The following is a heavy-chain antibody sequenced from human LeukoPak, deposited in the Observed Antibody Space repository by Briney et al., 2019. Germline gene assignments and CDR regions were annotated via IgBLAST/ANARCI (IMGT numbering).Heavy chain of an antibody. CDR3: VKDQGEWEPIY. CDR2: ISYDGSNK. V-gene: IGHV3-30*18. Sequence: GGSLRLSCAASGFTFSSYGMHWVRQAPGKGLEWMAVISYDGSNKYYADSVKGRFTISRDNSKNTLYLQMNSLRAEDTAVYYCVKDQGEWEPIYWGQGTLVTVSS. D-gene: IGHD1-26*01. CDR1: GFTFSSYG. J-gene: IGHJ4*02.